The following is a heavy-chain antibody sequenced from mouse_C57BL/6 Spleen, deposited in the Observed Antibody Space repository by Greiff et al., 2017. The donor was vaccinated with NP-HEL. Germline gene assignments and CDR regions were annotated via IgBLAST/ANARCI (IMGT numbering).Heavy chain of an antibody. Sequence: QVQLQQPGAELVKPGASVKLSCKASGYTFTSYWMQWVKQRPGQGLEWIGEIDPSDSYTNYNQKFKGKATLTVDTSSSTAYMQLSSLTSEDSAVYYCARAFNYVNYWGQGTTLTVSS. J-gene: IGHJ2*01. CDR1: GYTFTSYW. D-gene: IGHD2-1*01. CDR3: ARAFNYVNY. V-gene: IGHV1-50*01. CDR2: IDPSDSYT.